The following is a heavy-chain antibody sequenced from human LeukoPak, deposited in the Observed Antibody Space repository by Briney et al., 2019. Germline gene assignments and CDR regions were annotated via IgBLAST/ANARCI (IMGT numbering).Heavy chain of an antibody. CDR2: INSDGSST. Sequence: GGSLRLSCAASGFTFSSYWMHWVRQAPGKGLVWVSRINSDGSSTSYADSVKGRFTISRDNAKNTLYLQMNSLRAEDTAVYYCARVGDGYIYSYYFDYWGQGTLVTVSS. CDR3: ARVGDGYIYSYYFDY. J-gene: IGHJ4*02. CDR1: GFTFSSYW. V-gene: IGHV3-74*01. D-gene: IGHD5-24*01.